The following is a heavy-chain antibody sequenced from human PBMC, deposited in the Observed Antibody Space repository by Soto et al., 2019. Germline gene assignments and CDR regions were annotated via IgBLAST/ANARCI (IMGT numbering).Heavy chain of an antibody. CDR1: GFTFSSYG. J-gene: IGHJ6*02. CDR2: IWYDGSNK. V-gene: IGHV3-33*01. Sequence: GGSLRLSCAASGFTFSSYGMHWVRQAPGKGLEWVAVIWYDGSNKYYADSVKGRFTISRDNSKNTLYLQMNSLRAADTAVYYCAAAWFGELAPGYYYGMDVWGQGTTVTVSS. CDR3: AAAWFGELAPGYYYGMDV. D-gene: IGHD3-10*01.